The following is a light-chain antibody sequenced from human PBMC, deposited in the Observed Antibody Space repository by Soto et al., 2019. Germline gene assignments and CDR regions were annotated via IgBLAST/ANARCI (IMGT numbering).Light chain of an antibody. Sequence: DIQMTQSPSTLSASVGDRVTITCRASQSISSWLAWFQQKPGKAPKLLIYKASNLDSGVPSRFSGSGSGTEFTLTISALHPDDFATYYCQQYNSYWWTFGQWTKVEI. V-gene: IGKV1-5*03. CDR1: QSISSW. CDR3: QQYNSYWWT. J-gene: IGKJ1*01. CDR2: KAS.